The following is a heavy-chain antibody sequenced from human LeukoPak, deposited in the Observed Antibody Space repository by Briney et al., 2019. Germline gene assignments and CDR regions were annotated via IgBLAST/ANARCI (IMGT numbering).Heavy chain of an antibody. J-gene: IGHJ6*02. CDR1: GGSISGSNW. CDR2: IYHSGST. Sequence: SGTLSLTCAISGGSISGSNWWNWVRQPPGKGLEWIGEIYHSGSTNYNPSLKSRVTISVDKSKNQFSLKLSSVTAADTAVYYCARYPMSLYGMDVWGQGTTVTVSS. D-gene: IGHD3-22*01. CDR3: ARYPMSLYGMDV. V-gene: IGHV4-4*02.